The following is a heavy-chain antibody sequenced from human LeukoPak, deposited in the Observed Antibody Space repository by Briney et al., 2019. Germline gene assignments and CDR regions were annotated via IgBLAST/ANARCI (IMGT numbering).Heavy chain of an antibody. V-gene: IGHV3-74*01. CDR1: GFTFSSYW. CDR3: ARDDIIIDAFDI. Sequence: GSLRLSCAASGFTFSSYWMHLVRQAPGKGLVWVSRINSDGSSTSYADSVKGRFTISRDNAKNTLYLQMNSLRAEDTAVYYCARDDIIIDAFDIWGQGTMVTVSS. J-gene: IGHJ3*02. D-gene: IGHD2/OR15-2a*01. CDR2: INSDGSST.